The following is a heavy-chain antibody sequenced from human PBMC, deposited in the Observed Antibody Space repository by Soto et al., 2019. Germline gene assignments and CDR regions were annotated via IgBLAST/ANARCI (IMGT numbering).Heavy chain of an antibody. CDR2: INMGSGNT. Sequence: QVQLVQSGAEEKKPGAAVKVSSKAAGYALSSYAMHWVRQAPEQRRAWMGWINMGSGNTEESQNLQDNITITKDTSDRTVYMELSGMRSEDTAVYYCARDGGDCGERLAYYYYIGMDVWGQGTTVTVSS. CDR1: GYALSSYA. CDR3: ARDGGDCGERLAYYYYIGMDV. V-gene: IGHV1-3*05. J-gene: IGHJ6*02. D-gene: IGHD2-21*02.